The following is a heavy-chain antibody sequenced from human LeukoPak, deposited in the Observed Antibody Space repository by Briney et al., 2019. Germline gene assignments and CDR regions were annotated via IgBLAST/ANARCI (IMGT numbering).Heavy chain of an antibody. V-gene: IGHV3-23*01. D-gene: IGHD4-17*01. Sequence: PGGSLRLSCAASGFTFSTYAMHWVRQAPGKGLEWVSAVSGSGGDTYYADSVTGRFTISRDNSKNTLYLQMNSLRAEDTAVYYCAKVRDYGEFSYWGQGTLVTVSS. CDR1: GFTFSTYA. CDR2: VSGSGGDT. CDR3: AKVRDYGEFSY. J-gene: IGHJ4*02.